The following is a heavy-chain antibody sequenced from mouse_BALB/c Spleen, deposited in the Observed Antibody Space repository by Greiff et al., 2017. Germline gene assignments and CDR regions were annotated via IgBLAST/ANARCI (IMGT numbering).Heavy chain of an antibody. CDR3: ARLSYGNYAMDY. V-gene: IGHV1S29*02. CDR2: IYPYNGGT. J-gene: IGHJ4*01. CDR1: GYTFTDYN. D-gene: IGHD2-1*01. Sequence: VQLQQPGAELVKPGASVKLSCKASGYTFTDYNMHWVKQSHGKSLEWIGYIYPYNGGTGYNQKFKSKATLTVDNSSSTAYMELRSLTSEDSAVYYCARLSYGNYAMDYWGQGTSVTVSS.